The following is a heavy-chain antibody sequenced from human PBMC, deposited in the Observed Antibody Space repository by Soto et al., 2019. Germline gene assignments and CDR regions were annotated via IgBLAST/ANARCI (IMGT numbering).Heavy chain of an antibody. V-gene: IGHV4-30-2*01. CDR3: ARDLGDSSGYYLGGNWFDP. J-gene: IGHJ5*02. Sequence: SETLSLTCAVSGGSISSGGYSWSWIRQPPGKGLEWIGYIYHSGSTYYNPSLKSRVTISVDRSKNQFSLKLSSVTAADTAVYYCARDLGDSSGYYLGGNWFDPWGQGTLVTVSS. D-gene: IGHD3-22*01. CDR2: IYHSGST. CDR1: GGSISSGGYS.